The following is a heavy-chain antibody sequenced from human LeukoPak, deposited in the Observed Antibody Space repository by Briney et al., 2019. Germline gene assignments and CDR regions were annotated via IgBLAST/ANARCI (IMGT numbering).Heavy chain of an antibody. CDR1: GCTFSSYS. V-gene: IGHV3-48*02. D-gene: IGHD1-26*01. J-gene: IGHJ4*02. CDR3: ASSGSYRFDY. CDR2: ITASDTAM. Sequence: GGSLRLSCAASGCTFSSYSMNWGRHAPGKGLEWVSHITASDTAMFHADSVKGRVTISRDNAKNSLYLEMNSLRDEDTAVYYCASSGSYRFDYWGQGTLVTVSS.